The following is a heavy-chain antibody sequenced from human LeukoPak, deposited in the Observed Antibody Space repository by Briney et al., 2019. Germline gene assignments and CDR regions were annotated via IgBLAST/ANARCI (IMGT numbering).Heavy chain of an antibody. J-gene: IGHJ4*02. CDR2: INSDGSST. CDR3: ARVGFPAGFDY. D-gene: IGHD2-2*03. V-gene: IGHV3-74*01. CDR1: GFTFSSYW. Sequence: GGSLRLSCAASGFTFSSYWMHWVRQAPGKGLVWVSRINSDGSSTSYADSVKGRFTISRDNAKNTLYLQMSSLRAEDTAVYYCARVGFPAGFDYWGQGTLVTVSS.